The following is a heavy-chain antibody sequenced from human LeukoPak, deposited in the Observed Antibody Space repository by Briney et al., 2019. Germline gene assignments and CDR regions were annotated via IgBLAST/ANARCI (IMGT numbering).Heavy chain of an antibody. Sequence: SVKVSCKASGGTFSSYAISWVRQAPGQGLEWMGGIIPIFGTANYAQKFQGRVTITADESTSTAYMELSSLRSEDTAVYYCARDRSRTFTMIEPDAFDIWGQGTMVTVSS. V-gene: IGHV1-69*13. CDR3: ARDRSRTFTMIEPDAFDI. D-gene: IGHD3-22*01. CDR1: GGTFSSYA. J-gene: IGHJ3*02. CDR2: IIPIFGTA.